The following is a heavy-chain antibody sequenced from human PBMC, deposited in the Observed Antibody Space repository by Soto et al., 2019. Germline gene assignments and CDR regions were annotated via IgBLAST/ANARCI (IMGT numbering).Heavy chain of an antibody. CDR3: ARDSLGDYYYYYGMDV. J-gene: IGHJ6*02. Sequence: SETLSLTCTLSGGSISSGGYYWSWIRQHPGKGLEWIGYIYYSGSTYYNPSLKSRVTISVDTSKNQFSLKLSSVTAADSAVYYCARDSLGDYYYYYGMDVWGQGTTVTVSS. D-gene: IGHD4-17*01. CDR2: IYYSGST. CDR1: GGSISSGGYY. V-gene: IGHV4-31*03.